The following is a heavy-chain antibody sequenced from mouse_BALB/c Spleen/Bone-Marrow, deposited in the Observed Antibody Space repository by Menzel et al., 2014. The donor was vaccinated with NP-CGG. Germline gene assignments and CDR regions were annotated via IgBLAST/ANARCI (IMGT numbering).Heavy chain of an antibody. J-gene: IGHJ4*01. CDR3: AREPHYYAMDY. CDR2: IWGDGST. CDR1: GFSLTGYG. Sequence: VKLVESGPGLVAPSQSLSITCTVSGFSLTGYGVNWVRQPPGKGLEWLGMIWGDGSTDYNSALKSRMSNSKDKTKSQEILKMNSQQTDDTARYCCAREPHYYAMDYWGQGTSVTVSS. V-gene: IGHV2-6-7*01.